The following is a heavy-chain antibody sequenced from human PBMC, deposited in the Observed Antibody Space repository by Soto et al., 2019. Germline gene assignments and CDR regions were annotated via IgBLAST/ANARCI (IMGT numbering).Heavy chain of an antibody. CDR3: ARARKRQYYYYGMDV. CDR1: GFTFSTYG. J-gene: IGHJ6*02. Sequence: PGGSLRLSCTTSGFTFSTYGMHWVRQAPGKGLEWVSYISSSGSTIYYADSVKGRFTISRDNAKNSLYLQMNSLRAEDTAVYYCARARKRQYYYYGMDVWGQGTTVTVSS. V-gene: IGHV3-48*04. CDR2: ISSSGSTI.